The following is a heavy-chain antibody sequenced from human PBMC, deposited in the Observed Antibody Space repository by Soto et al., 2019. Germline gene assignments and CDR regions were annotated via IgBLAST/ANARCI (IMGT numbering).Heavy chain of an antibody. CDR2: ISSSSSYI. Sequence: WSLRLSCAASGFTFSSYRMNWFRLAPWKGLEWVSSISSSSSYIYYADSVKGRFTISRDNAKNSLYLQMNSLRVEDSALYYCARGSTDSYPGSRIFDFWGRGTLVTVSS. J-gene: IGHJ4*02. CDR3: ARGSTDSYPGSRIFDF. V-gene: IGHV3-21*04. D-gene: IGHD3-10*01. CDR1: GFTFSSYR.